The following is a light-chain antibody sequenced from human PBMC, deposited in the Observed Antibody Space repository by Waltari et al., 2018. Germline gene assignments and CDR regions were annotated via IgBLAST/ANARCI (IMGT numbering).Light chain of an antibody. V-gene: IGKV1-39*01. Sequence: DIQMTQSQYSLSASVGDRVTITCRASQSISNYLSWYQQKPGRAPKLLMYAASSLESGVPSRFSGSGSGRDFTLIISSLQPEDFATYSCQQSYSQTRTFGQGTKVEIK. CDR1: QSISNY. CDR3: QQSYSQTRT. J-gene: IGKJ1*01. CDR2: AAS.